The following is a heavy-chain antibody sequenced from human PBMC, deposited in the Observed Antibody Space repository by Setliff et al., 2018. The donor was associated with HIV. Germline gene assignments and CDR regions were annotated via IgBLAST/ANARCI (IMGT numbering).Heavy chain of an antibody. CDR2: YVPLFGTA. CDR3: TKRANCGGDCFAYDH. V-gene: IGHV1-69*13. D-gene: IGHD2-21*02. J-gene: IGHJ4*02. Sequence: SVKVSCKASGGTFSIYSLNWVRQVPGQGLDWMAAYVPLFGTADYAQKFQGRLTISADESTSTAYMELDGLLSDDTAIYYCTKRANCGGDCFAYDHWGQGTLVTSPQ. CDR1: GGTFSIYS.